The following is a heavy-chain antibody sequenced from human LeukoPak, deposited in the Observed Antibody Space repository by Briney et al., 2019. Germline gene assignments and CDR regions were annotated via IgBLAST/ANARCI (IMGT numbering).Heavy chain of an antibody. CDR3: ARATGGSIVVVPAASSPPAFDI. CDR2: INPNSGGT. J-gene: IGHJ3*02. CDR1: GYTFTGYY. Sequence: ASVKVSCKASGYTFTGYYMHWVRQAPGQGLEWMGWINPNSGGTNYAQKFQGRVTMTRDTSISTAYMELSRLRSDDTAVYYCARATGGSIVVVPAASSPPAFDIWGQGTMVTVSS. V-gene: IGHV1-2*02. D-gene: IGHD2-2*01.